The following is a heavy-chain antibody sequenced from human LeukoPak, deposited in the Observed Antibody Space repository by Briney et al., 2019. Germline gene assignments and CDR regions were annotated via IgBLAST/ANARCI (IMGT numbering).Heavy chain of an antibody. CDR3: ARATYDSSVHFDY. Sequence: SETLSLTCTVSGGSVSSGSYWSWIRPPPGKGLEWIGYIYYSGSTNYNPSLQSRVTMSVDTSKSQFSLKLSSATAADTAVYYCARATYDSSVHFDYWGQGTLVTVSS. J-gene: IGHJ4*02. D-gene: IGHD3-22*01. CDR2: IYYSGST. V-gene: IGHV4-61*01. CDR1: GGSVSSGSY.